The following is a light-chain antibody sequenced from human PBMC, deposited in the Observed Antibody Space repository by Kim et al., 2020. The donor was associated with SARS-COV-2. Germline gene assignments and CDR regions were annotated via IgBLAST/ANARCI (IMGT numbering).Light chain of an antibody. CDR2: DAS. CDR1: PSIDTW. V-gene: IGKV1-5*01. Sequence: ASVGDRVTITCRASPSIDTWLAWYQQKPGKAPKRLIYDASSLESGVPSRFSGSGSAAEFTLTITSLQPDDFATYFCQQYKTYPWTFGQGTKVDIK. J-gene: IGKJ1*01. CDR3: QQYKTYPWT.